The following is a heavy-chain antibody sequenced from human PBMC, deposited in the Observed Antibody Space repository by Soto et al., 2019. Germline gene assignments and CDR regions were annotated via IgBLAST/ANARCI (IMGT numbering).Heavy chain of an antibody. CDR1: GGTFSPYT. CDR2: IIPFHGVT. J-gene: IGHJ4*02. V-gene: IGHV1-69*04. CDR3: TRDWEITVSTWSFGGF. Sequence: PGASVKVSCKASGGTFSPYTINWVRQAPGQGLEWMGRIIPFHGVTNYAQKFQARVTITADKSASAAYMELSGLRFEDTAMYYCTRDWEITVSTWSFGGFWGRGTLVTVSS. D-gene: IGHD3-10*01.